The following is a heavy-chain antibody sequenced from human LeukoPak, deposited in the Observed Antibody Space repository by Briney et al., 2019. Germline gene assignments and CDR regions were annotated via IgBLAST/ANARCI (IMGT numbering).Heavy chain of an antibody. V-gene: IGHV3-30*04. D-gene: IGHD3-22*01. CDR2: ISYDGSTK. CDR3: AKVYDSSGYYYVHWFDP. J-gene: IGHJ5*02. CDR1: GFTFSTYA. Sequence: GGSRRLSCAASGFTFSTYAMHWVRHAPGEGRGGVAVISYDGSTKYYEDSVKGRFTISRDNSKNTLYLQMNSLRAEDTAVYYCAKVYDSSGYYYVHWFDPWGQGTLVTVSS.